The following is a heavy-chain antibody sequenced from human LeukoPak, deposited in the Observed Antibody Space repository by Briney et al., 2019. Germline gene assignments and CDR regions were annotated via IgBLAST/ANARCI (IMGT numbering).Heavy chain of an antibody. CDR2: IYYSGST. J-gene: IGHJ4*02. Sequence: SETLSLTCTVSGGSISSYYWSWIRQPPGKGLEWIGYIYYSGSTNYNPSLKSRVTISVDTSKNQFSLKLSSVTAADTAVYYCARSITEYDFWSGYLYYFDYWGQGTLVTVSS. CDR1: GGSISSYY. CDR3: ARSITEYDFWSGYLYYFDY. V-gene: IGHV4-59*01. D-gene: IGHD3-3*01.